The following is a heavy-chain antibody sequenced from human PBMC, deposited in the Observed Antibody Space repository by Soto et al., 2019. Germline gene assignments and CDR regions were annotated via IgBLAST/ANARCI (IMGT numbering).Heavy chain of an antibody. CDR3: ARVSGSYYYGMDA. V-gene: IGHV4-4*02. CDR2: IYHSGST. D-gene: IGHD1-26*01. CDR1: GGSISSSNW. J-gene: IGHJ6*02. Sequence: QVQLQESGPGLVKPSGTLSLTCAVSGGSISSSNWWSWVRQPPGKGLEWIGEIYHSGSTNYNPSLKSRATLSMDQXKTQFSLRLTSVTAADTAVYYCARVSGSYYYGMDAWGQGTTVTVSS.